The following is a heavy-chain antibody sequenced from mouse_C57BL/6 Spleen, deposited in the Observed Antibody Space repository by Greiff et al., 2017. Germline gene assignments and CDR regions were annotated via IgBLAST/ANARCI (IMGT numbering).Heavy chain of an antibody. CDR3: ARRGDYDETPYYAMGY. J-gene: IGHJ4*01. V-gene: IGHV1-9*01. CDR2: ILPGSGST. CDR1: GYTFTGYW. D-gene: IGHD2-4*01. Sequence: QVQLQQSGAELMKPGASVKLSCKATGYTFTGYWIEWVKQRPGHGLEWIGEILPGSGSTNYNEKFKGKATFTADTSSNTAYMQLSSLTAEDSAIYYCARRGDYDETPYYAMGYWGQGTSVTVSS.